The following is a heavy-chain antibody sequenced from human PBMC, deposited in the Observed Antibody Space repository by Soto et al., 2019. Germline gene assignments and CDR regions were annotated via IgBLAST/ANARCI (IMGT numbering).Heavy chain of an antibody. J-gene: IGHJ6*02. CDR3: ARQAPLRDSGSYFWYSGMDV. Sequence: QLQLQESGPGLVKPSETLSLTCTVSGGSISSSSYYWGWIRQPPGKGLEWIGSLYYSGSTFYNPSLKGRVPISVDTSRNQFSLKLRSVPAADTAVYYCARQAPLRDSGSYFWYSGMDVWGQGTTVTVSS. V-gene: IGHV4-39*01. CDR2: LYYSGST. D-gene: IGHD1-26*01. CDR1: GGSISSSSYY.